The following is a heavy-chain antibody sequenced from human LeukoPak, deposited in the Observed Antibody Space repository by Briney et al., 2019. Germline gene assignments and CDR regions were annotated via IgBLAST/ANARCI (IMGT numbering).Heavy chain of an antibody. J-gene: IGHJ4*02. V-gene: IGHV3-23*01. CDR3: AKGSPYDFWSGYYADY. D-gene: IGHD3-3*01. CDR2: ISNNGGYT. Sequence: GGSLRLSCAASGFTFSSSAMSWVRQAPGKGLEWVSAISNNGGYTYYADSVKGRFTISRDNSKNTLYLQMNSLRAEDTAVYYCAKGSPYDFWSGYYADYWGQGTLVTVSS. CDR1: GFTFSSSA.